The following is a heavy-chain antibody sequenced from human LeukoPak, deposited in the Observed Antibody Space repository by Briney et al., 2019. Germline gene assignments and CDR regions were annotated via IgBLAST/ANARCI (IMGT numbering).Heavy chain of an antibody. V-gene: IGHV3-53*01. D-gene: IGHD3-10*01. CDR2: IYSGGST. Sequence: GGSLRLSYAASGFTVSSNYMSWVRQAPGKGLEWVSVIYSGGSTYYADSVKGRFTISRDNSKNTLYLQMNSLRAEDTAVYYCARVSRGLFRPYYFDYWGQGTLVTVSS. CDR3: ARVSRGLFRPYYFDY. J-gene: IGHJ4*02. CDR1: GFTVSSNY.